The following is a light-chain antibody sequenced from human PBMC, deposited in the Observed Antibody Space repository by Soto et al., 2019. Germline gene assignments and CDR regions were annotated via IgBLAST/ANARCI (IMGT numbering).Light chain of an antibody. CDR1: SSDVGGYNY. Sequence: QSALTQPPSASGSPGQSVTISCTGTSSDVGGYNYVSWYQQHPGKAPKLMIYEVSKWPSGVPDRFSGSKSGNTASLTVSGLQAEDEAYYYCTSYAGGSDWVFGGGTKLTVL. CDR2: EVS. J-gene: IGLJ3*02. CDR3: TSYAGGSDWV. V-gene: IGLV2-8*01.